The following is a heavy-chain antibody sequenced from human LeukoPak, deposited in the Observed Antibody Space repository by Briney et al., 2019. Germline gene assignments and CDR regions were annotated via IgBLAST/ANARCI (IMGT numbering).Heavy chain of an antibody. CDR3: ARTERPYYYGSGSYRGRAFDI. CDR1: GGSISSGDYY. V-gene: IGHV4-30-4*01. CDR2: IYYSGST. D-gene: IGHD3-10*01. J-gene: IGHJ3*02. Sequence: SETLSLTCTVSGGSISSGDYYWSWIRQPPGKGLEWIGYIYYSGSTYYNPSLKSRVTISVDTSKNQFSLKLSSVTAADTAVYYCARTERPYYYGSGSYRGRAFDIWGQGTMVTVSS.